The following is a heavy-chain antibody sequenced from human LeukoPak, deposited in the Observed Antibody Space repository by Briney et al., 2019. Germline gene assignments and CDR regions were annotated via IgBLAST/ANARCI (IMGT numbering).Heavy chain of an antibody. CDR2: INGDGSTT. D-gene: IGHD1-1*01. CDR3: ARDGLNPNLDEFDQ. Sequence: GGSLRLSCAASGFTFHRHWMNWVRQGPGKGLVWVSRINGDGSTTNYADSVMGRFTISRDNTKNILYLQVNGLRAEDTAVYYCARDGLNPNLDEFDQWGQGTLVTVSS. V-gene: IGHV3-74*01. CDR1: GFTFHRHW. J-gene: IGHJ4*02.